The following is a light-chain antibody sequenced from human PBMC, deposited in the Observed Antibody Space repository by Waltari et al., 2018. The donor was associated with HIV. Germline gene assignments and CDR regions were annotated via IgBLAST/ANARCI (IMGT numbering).Light chain of an antibody. J-gene: IGLJ1*01. CDR1: ELGHKY. V-gene: IGLV3-1*01. Sequence: SSGLTQPPSVSVSPGQTASISCSGHELGHKYVSWYQQKPGQSPVLLIYKDSERHSGISCRFSGSNSGNTATLNIRGAQATDEAEYFCQALATWDSTSGGVFGTGTRLTVL. CDR3: QALATWDSTSGGV. CDR2: KDS.